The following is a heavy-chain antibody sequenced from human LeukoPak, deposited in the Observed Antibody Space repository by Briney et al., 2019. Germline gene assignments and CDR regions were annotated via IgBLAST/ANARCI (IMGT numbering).Heavy chain of an antibody. CDR3: AREKLDGYSGYDFDY. CDR1: GGSFSGYY. V-gene: IGHV4-34*01. J-gene: IGHJ4*02. Sequence: PSETLSLTCAVYGGSFSGYYWSWIRQPPGKGLEWIGEINHSGSTNYNPSLKSRVTISVDTSKNQFSLKLSSVTAADTAVYYCAREKLDGYSGYDFDYWGQGTLVTVSS. D-gene: IGHD5-12*01. CDR2: INHSGST.